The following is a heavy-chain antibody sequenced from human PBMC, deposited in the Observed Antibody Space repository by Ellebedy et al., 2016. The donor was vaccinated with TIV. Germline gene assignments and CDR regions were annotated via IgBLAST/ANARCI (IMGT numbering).Heavy chain of an antibody. D-gene: IGHD6-6*01. CDR2: IYYSGST. V-gene: IGHV4-30-4*01. CDR1: GVSVSSGDCY. CDR3: ASDVLVESSSSKWLDP. Sequence: SETLSLXXTVPGVSVSSGDCYWTWLRQPPGKGLEWIGYIYYSGSTYYNPSLKNRVVMSVDTSKNQFSLNLTSVTAADTDVYYCASDVLVESSSSKWLDPWGQGTLVTVSS. J-gene: IGHJ5*02.